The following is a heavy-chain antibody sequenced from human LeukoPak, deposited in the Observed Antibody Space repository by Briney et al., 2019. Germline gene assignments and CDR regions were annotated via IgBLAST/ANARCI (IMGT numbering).Heavy chain of an antibody. D-gene: IGHD3-10*01. Sequence: PSETLSLTCTVSGGSISSSSYYWSWIRQPAGKGLEWIGRIYTSGSTNYNPSLKSRVTMSVDTSKNQFSLKLSSVTAADTAVYYCARGRYYYGSGNNWFDPWGQGTLVTVSS. CDR2: IYTSGST. CDR3: ARGRYYYGSGNNWFDP. V-gene: IGHV4-61*02. J-gene: IGHJ5*02. CDR1: GGSISSSSYY.